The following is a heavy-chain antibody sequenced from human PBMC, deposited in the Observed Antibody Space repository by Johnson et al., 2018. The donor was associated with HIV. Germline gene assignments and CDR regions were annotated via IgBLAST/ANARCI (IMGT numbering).Heavy chain of an antibody. J-gene: IGHJ3*02. D-gene: IGHD6-19*01. CDR3: AKLAIDYSGAWYGLTFDI. CDR1: GFTFTTSA. Sequence: VQLVESGGGLVQPGGSLRLSCAASGFTFTTSAMSWVRQAPGKGLEWVSAISDSGDNTYYADSVRGRFTISRDNSKNTLYLQMKSLRAEDSAVYYCAKLAIDYSGAWYGLTFDIWGQGTMVTVSS. V-gene: IGHV3-23*04. CDR2: ISDSGDNT.